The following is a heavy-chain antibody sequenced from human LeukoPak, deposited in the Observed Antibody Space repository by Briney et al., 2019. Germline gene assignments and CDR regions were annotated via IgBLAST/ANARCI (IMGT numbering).Heavy chain of an antibody. CDR3: TRGGDSSSPPFGY. J-gene: IGHJ4*02. Sequence: ASVKVSCKASGYTFTGYYMHWVRQAPGQGLEWMGWINLNSGGTNYAQKFQGRVTMTRDTSVSTAYMELRSDDTAVYYCTRGGDSSSPPFGYWGQGTLVTVSS. CDR1: GYTFTGYY. CDR2: INLNSGGT. V-gene: IGHV1-2*02. D-gene: IGHD6-13*01.